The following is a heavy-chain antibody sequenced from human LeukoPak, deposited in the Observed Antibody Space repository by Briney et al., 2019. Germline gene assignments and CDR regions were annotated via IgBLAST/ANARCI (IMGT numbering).Heavy chain of an antibody. CDR2: INHRGDT. J-gene: IGHJ4*03. CDR1: GGSFSAYY. Sequence: SETLSLTCAVYGGSFSAYYWSWIRQSPGKGLEWIAEINHRGDTSYNPSVKSRVSISVDTSKNQFSLKVTSLTAADTAVYYCARGPTISETGYFDYWGQGTPVTVSS. CDR3: ARGPTISETGYFDY. D-gene: IGHD1-1*01. V-gene: IGHV4-34*01.